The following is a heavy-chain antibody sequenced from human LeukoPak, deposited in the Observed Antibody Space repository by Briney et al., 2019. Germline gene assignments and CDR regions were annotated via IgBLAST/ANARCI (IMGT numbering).Heavy chain of an antibody. CDR1: GFNVSSNY. Sequence: GSLRLSCAASGFNVSSNYMSWVRQPPGKGLEWIGSIYYSGSTYYNPSLKSRVTISVDTSKNQFSLKLSSVTAADTAVYYCARHPGYIIAARLLLGFVDPWGQGTLVTVSS. D-gene: IGHD6-6*01. CDR3: ARHPGYIIAARLLLGFVDP. CDR2: IYYSGST. J-gene: IGHJ5*02. V-gene: IGHV4-39*01.